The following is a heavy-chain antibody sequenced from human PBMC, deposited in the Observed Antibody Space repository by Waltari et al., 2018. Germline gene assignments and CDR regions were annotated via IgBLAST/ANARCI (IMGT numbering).Heavy chain of an antibody. Sequence: QLQLQESGPGLVKPSETLSLTCTVSGGSISSSSYYWGWIRQPPGKGLEWIGSIYYSGSTYYNPSLKSRVTISVDTSKNQFSLKLSSVTAADTAVYYCARPTIRQQLGYYYYYMDVWGKGTTVTVSS. CDR3: ARPTIRQQLGYYYYYMDV. J-gene: IGHJ6*03. D-gene: IGHD6-13*01. CDR2: IYYSGST. V-gene: IGHV4-39*01. CDR1: GGSISSSSYY.